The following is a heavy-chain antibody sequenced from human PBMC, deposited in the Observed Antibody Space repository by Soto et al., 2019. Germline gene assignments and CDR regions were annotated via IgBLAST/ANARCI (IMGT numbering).Heavy chain of an antibody. Sequence: QVQLVQSGAEVKRPGASVKVSCKASGYTFTTYYMHCVRQATGQGLELLGIINPNGGSTTYAQKFQGRVTMTRDTSTSTVYLELSSLRSEDTAVYYCARAGYCSGGTCFHGNCDYWGQGTLVTVSA. CDR2: INPNGGST. CDR3: ARAGYCSGGTCFHGNCDY. D-gene: IGHD2-15*01. CDR1: GYTFTTYY. V-gene: IGHV1-46*01. J-gene: IGHJ4*02.